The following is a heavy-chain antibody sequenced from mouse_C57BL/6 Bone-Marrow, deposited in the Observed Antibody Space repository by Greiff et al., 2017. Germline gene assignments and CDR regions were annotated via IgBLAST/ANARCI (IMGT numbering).Heavy chain of an antibody. J-gene: IGHJ4*01. CDR1: GYTFTSYW. D-gene: IGHD1-1*01. V-gene: IGHV1-53*01. CDR3: ARSCYLITTVVAKDYAMDY. Sequence: QVQLKQPGTELVKPGASVKLSCKASGYTFTSYWMHWVKQRPGQGLEWIGNINPSNGGTNYNEKFKSKATLTVDKSSSTAYMQLSSLTSEDSAVYYCARSCYLITTVVAKDYAMDYWGQGTSVTVSS. CDR2: INPSNGGT.